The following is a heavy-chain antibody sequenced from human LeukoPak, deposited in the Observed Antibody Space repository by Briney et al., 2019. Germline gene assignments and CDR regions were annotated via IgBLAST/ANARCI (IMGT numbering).Heavy chain of an antibody. CDR2: INPNSGGT. Sequence: GASVKVTCKASGYTFTGYYMHWVRQAPGQGLEWMGWINPNSGGTIYAQNFQRRVPMTRDTSISTAYMELSRLRSDDTAVYYCARVIILRGYDFWSGYYMPFDYWGQGTLVTVSS. CDR1: GYTFTGYY. V-gene: IGHV1-2*02. CDR3: ARVIILRGYDFWSGYYMPFDY. D-gene: IGHD3-3*01. J-gene: IGHJ4*02.